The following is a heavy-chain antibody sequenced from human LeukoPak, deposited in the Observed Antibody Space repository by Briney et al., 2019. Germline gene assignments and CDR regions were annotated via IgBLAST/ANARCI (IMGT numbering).Heavy chain of an antibody. CDR3: ARGVIAAGGSDFDY. V-gene: IGHV4-4*07. Sequence: PSETLSLTCSVSGDSISYFYWSWIRQAAGKGLEWIGRINSSGSTEYNASLKSRVTMSVDTSKNQLSLKVISVAAADTAVYYCARGVIAAGGSDFDYWGQGTLVTVSS. D-gene: IGHD6-13*01. J-gene: IGHJ4*02. CDR1: GDSISYFY. CDR2: INSSGST.